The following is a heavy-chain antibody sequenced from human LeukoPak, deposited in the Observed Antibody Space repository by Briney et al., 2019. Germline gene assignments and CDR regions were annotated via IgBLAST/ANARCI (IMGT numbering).Heavy chain of an antibody. J-gene: IGHJ4*02. Sequence: GESLKISCKGSGYSFTSYWIGWVRQMPGKGLEWMGIIYPGDSDTRYSPSFQGQVTTSADKSISTAYLQWSSLKASDTAMYYCARRVIDYYGSGSYYNVQGFDYWGQGTLVTVSS. V-gene: IGHV5-51*01. CDR1: GYSFTSYW. CDR2: IYPGDSDT. D-gene: IGHD3-10*01. CDR3: ARRVIDYYGSGSYYNVQGFDY.